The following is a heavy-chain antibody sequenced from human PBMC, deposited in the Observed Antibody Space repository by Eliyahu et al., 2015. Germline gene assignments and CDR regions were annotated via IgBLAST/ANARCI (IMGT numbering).Heavy chain of an antibody. CDR3: ARLAYCGGDCYWDEYYFDY. J-gene: IGHJ4*02. Sequence: EVQLVQSGAEVKKPGESLKISCKGSGYSFTSYWIGWVRXMPGKGLEWMGIIYPGDSDTRYSPSFQGQVTISADKSISTAYLQWSSLKASDTAMYYCARLAYCGGDCYWDEYYFDYWGQGTLVTVSS. D-gene: IGHD2-21*02. CDR1: GYSFTSYW. V-gene: IGHV5-51*01. CDR2: IYPGDSDT.